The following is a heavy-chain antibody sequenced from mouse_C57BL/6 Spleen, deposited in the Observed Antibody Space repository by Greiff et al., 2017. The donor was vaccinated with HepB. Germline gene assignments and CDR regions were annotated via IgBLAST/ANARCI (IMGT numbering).Heavy chain of an antibody. V-gene: IGHV1-82*01. CDR2: IYPGDGDT. D-gene: IGHD1-1*01. CDR3: ARFGSSLYYFDY. Sequence: VQLQQSGPELVKPGASVKISCKASGYAFSSSWMNWVKQRPGKGLEWIGRIYPGDGDTNYNGKFKGKATLTADKSSSTAYMQLSSLTSEDSAVYCCARFGSSLYYFDYWGQGTTLTVSS. CDR1: GYAFSSSW. J-gene: IGHJ2*01.